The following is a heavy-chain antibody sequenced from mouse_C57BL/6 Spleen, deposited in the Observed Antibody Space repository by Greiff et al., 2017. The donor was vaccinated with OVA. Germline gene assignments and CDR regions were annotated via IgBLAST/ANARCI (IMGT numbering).Heavy chain of an antibody. CDR2: IYPGSGST. Sequence: QVPLQQPGAALVKPGASVQMSCKASGYTFTSYWLTWVQQRPGPGLEWIGDIYPGSGSTNYNEKFKSKATLTVDTSSSTAYMQLSSLTSEDSAVYYCARFDSSGYPYYFDYWGQGTTLTVSS. D-gene: IGHD3-2*02. J-gene: IGHJ2*01. CDR1: GYTFTSYW. V-gene: IGHV1-55*01. CDR3: ARFDSSGYPYYFDY.